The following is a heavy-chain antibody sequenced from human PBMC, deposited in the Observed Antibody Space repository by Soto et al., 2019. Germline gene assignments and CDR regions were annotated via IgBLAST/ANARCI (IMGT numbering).Heavy chain of an antibody. D-gene: IGHD1-1*01. CDR3: AREGLYVGTGNGFAY. V-gene: IGHV4-31*03. CDR2: IYYSGST. Sequence: SETLSLTCTVSGGSISSGGYYWSWIRQHPGKGLEWIGYIYYSGSTYYNPSLKSRVTISVDTSKNQFSLKLSSVTAADTAVYYCAREGLYVGTGNGFAYWGQGTLVPVSS. J-gene: IGHJ4*02. CDR1: GGSISSGGYY.